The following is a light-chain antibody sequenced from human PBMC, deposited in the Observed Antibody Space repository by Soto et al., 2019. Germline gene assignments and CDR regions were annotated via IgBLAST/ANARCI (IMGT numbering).Light chain of an antibody. J-gene: IGKJ1*01. Sequence: EIVLTQSPGTLSLSPGERATLSCRASQSVSSSFLAWYQQKPGQAPRLLIYGASSRATAIPDRFSGSGSGTDFTLTISRLEPQDFAVYYCQQYDTSPWTFGKGTKVEIK. CDR2: GAS. CDR3: QQYDTSPWT. CDR1: QSVSSSF. V-gene: IGKV3-20*01.